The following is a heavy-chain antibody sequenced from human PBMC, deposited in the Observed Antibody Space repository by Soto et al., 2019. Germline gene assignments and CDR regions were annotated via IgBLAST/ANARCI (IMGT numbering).Heavy chain of an antibody. CDR2: LKPNSGHT. CDR3: ARYLSDSANFDY. J-gene: IGHJ4*02. Sequence: QVHLVQSGAEAKKPGASVKVSCKASGYTFMSYEINWVRQATGQGLERMGWLKPNSGHTGYAQKFQGRVTMTRDTSISTAYMELSGLKSEDTAVYYCARYLSDSANFDYWGQGTLVTVSS. CDR1: GYTFMSYE. V-gene: IGHV1-8*01.